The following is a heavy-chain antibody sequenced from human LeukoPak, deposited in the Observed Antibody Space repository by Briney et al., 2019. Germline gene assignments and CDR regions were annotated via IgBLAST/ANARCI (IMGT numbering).Heavy chain of an antibody. Sequence: SGGSLRLSCAASEFTFNKFAVSWVRQAPGKGLEWVSAISGSGGSTYYADSVKGRFTISRDNSKNTLYLQMNSLRAEDTAVYYCAKDHFAIGAPDAFDIWGQGTMVTVSS. D-gene: IGHD3-10*01. J-gene: IGHJ3*02. CDR2: ISGSGGST. CDR1: EFTFNKFA. CDR3: AKDHFAIGAPDAFDI. V-gene: IGHV3-23*01.